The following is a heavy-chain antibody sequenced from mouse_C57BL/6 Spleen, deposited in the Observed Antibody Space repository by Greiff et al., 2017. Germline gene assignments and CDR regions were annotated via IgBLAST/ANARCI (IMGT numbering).Heavy chain of an antibody. D-gene: IGHD4-1*02. Sequence: EVKLVESGGDLVKPGGSLKLSCAASGFTFSSYGMSWVRQTPDKRLEWVATISSGGSYTYYPDSVKGRFTISRDNAKNTLYLQMSSLKSEDTAMYYCARPTGTWYFDVWGTGTTVTVSS. CDR3: ARPTGTWYFDV. V-gene: IGHV5-6*01. CDR2: ISSGGSYT. CDR1: GFTFSSYG. J-gene: IGHJ1*03.